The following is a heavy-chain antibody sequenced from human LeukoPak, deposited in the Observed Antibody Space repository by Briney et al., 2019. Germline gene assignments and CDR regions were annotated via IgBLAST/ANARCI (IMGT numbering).Heavy chain of an antibody. Sequence: SETLSLTCTVSGGSISSSSYYWSWIRQPPGKGLEWIGYISYSGSTNYSPSLKSRVTISVDSSKHQSSLKLNAVTAADTAVYYCARGGYTGTSFNYWGQGTLVTVSS. J-gene: IGHJ4*02. CDR1: GGSISSSSYY. V-gene: IGHV4-61*05. CDR3: ARGGYTGTSFNY. D-gene: IGHD5-12*01. CDR2: ISYSGST.